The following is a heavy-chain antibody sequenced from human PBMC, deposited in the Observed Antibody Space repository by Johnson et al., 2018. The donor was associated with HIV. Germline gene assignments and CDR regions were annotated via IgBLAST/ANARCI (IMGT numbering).Heavy chain of an antibody. D-gene: IGHD6-13*01. V-gene: IGHV3-30*04. J-gene: IGHJ3*02. Sequence: VQLVESGGGVVQPGRSLRLSCAASGFTFSSYAMHWVRQAPGKGLEWVAVISYDESSTRYADSVTGRFTISRDNAKNTLYLQMSSLRAEDTAVYYCARGPYSSSWYPWRLGAFDIWGQGTMVTVSS. CDR2: ISYDESST. CDR3: ARGPYSSSWYPWRLGAFDI. CDR1: GFTFSSYA.